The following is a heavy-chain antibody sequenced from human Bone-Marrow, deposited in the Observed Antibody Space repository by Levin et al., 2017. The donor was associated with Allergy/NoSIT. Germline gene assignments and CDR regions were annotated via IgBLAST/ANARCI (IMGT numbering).Heavy chain of an antibody. V-gene: IGHV3-30*18. CDR1: GFTFSSYG. CDR2: ISYDGSNK. CDR3: AKDRSPYSSSLGPSFDY. J-gene: IGHJ4*02. D-gene: IGHD6-13*01. Sequence: GGSLRLSCAASGFTFSSYGMHWVRQAPGKGLEWVAVISYDGSNKYYADSVKGRFTVSRDNSKNTLYLQMNSLRAEDTAVYYCAKDRSPYSSSLGPSFDYWGQGTLVTVSS.